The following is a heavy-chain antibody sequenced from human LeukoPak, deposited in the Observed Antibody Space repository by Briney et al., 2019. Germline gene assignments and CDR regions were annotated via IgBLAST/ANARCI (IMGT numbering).Heavy chain of an antibody. CDR1: GASISSGGYY. D-gene: IGHD5-24*01. V-gene: IGHV4-31*03. Sequence: SATLSLTCTVSGASISSGGYYWNWIRQHPGNGLEWIGYIYYSGSTYYNPSLKSRVTISVDTSKNQFSLKLSSVTAADTAVYYCAGRDRDGYSDFDYWGQGTLVTVSS. CDR3: AGRDRDGYSDFDY. J-gene: IGHJ4*02. CDR2: IYYSGST.